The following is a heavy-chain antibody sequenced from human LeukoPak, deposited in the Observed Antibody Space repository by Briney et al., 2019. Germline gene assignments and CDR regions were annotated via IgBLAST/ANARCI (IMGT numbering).Heavy chain of an antibody. CDR1: GFTFSSYG. Sequence: PGGSLRLSCAASGFTFSSYGMHWVRQAPGKGLEWVAVISYDGSNKYYADSVKGRFTISRDNSKNTVYVQMNSLRAEDTAVYYCAKESRISSGYYYDYYYGMDVWGQGTTVTVSS. CDR3: AKESRISSGYYYDYYYGMDV. V-gene: IGHV3-30*18. J-gene: IGHJ6*02. CDR2: ISYDGSNK. D-gene: IGHD3-22*01.